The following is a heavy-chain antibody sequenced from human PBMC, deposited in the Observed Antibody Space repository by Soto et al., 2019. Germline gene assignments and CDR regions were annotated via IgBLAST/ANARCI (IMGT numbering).Heavy chain of an antibody. V-gene: IGHV4-31*03. CDR3: ARLTSGPVYFDY. CDR2: SYYSGST. D-gene: IGHD3-10*01. CDR1: GGSISSGGYY. Sequence: QVQLQESGPGLVKPSQTLSLTCTVSGGSISSGGYYWSWIRQHPGKGLEWIGYSYYSGSTYYNPSLKSRVTISLDTSKNHFSLKLSSVTAADTAVYYCARLTSGPVYFDYWGQGTLVTVSS. J-gene: IGHJ4*02.